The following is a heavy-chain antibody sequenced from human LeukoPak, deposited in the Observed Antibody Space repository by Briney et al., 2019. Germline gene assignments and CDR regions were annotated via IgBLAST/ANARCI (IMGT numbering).Heavy chain of an antibody. D-gene: IGHD2-8*01. CDR1: GFTVSSNY. CDR3: STDPRLLIY. CDR2: IYSGGST. Sequence: GGSLRLSCAASGFTVSSNYMSWVRQAPGKGLEWVSVIYSGGSTYYADSVKGRFTISRDNSRNTLYLQMNSLRPEDTALYYCSTDPRLLIYWGHGTLVTVSS. J-gene: IGHJ4*01. V-gene: IGHV3-66*01.